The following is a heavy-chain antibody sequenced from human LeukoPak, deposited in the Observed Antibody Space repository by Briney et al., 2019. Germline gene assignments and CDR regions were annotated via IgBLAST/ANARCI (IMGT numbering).Heavy chain of an antibody. CDR3: ARTHEYYYDSSGYYFDY. V-gene: IGHV4-59*01. CDR2: IYYSGST. CDR1: GGSISSYY. Sequence: SETLSLTCTVSGGSISSYYWSWIRQPPGKGLEWIGYIYYSGSTNYNPSLKRRVTISVDTSKNQFSLKLSSVTAADTAVYYCARTHEYYYDSSGYYFDYWGQGTLVTVSS. D-gene: IGHD3-22*01. J-gene: IGHJ4*02.